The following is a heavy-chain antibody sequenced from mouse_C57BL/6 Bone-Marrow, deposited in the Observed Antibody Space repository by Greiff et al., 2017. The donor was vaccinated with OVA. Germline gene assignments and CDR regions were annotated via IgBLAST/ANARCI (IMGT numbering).Heavy chain of an antibody. CDR1: GFSLSTFGMG. CDR3: ARIASRLIYYDYDGGFDY. D-gene: IGHD2-4*01. Sequence: QVTLKESGPGILQPSQTLSLTCSFSGFSLSTFGMGVGWIRQPSGKGLEWLAHIWWDDDKSYNPALKSRLTISKDTSKNQVFLKIANVDTADTATYYCARIASRLIYYDYDGGFDYWGQGTTLTVSS. J-gene: IGHJ2*01. CDR2: IWWDDDK. V-gene: IGHV8-8*01.